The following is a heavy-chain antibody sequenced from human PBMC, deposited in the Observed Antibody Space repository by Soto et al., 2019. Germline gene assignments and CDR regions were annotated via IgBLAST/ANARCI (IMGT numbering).Heavy chain of an antibody. CDR1: GGSFRGYY. D-gene: IGHD3-22*01. J-gene: IGHJ4*02. CDR2: INHSGRT. V-gene: IGHV4-34*01. Sequence: SGTLSLTCAVYGGSFRGYYWSWIRQPPGKGLEWIGEINHSGRTNYNPSLKSRVTISVDTSKNQFSLKLSSVTAADTAVYYCARRRTTYYYDSSGPIDYWGQGTLVTVSS. CDR3: ARRRTTYYYDSSGPIDY.